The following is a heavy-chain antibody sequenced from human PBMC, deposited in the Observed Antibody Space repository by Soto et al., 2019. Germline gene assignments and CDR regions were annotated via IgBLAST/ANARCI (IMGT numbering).Heavy chain of an antibody. Sequence: EVRLLESGGGLVQPGGSLRLSCAASGFTFSTYAMSWVRQAPGKGLEWVSTISGPGGATYYADSMKGRFTISRDNSKNTLYLQINSLRAEDTAVYYRAKVGAYCGADCYPDFDYWGQGALVTVSS. CDR2: ISGPGGAT. CDR1: GFTFSTYA. D-gene: IGHD2-21*02. J-gene: IGHJ4*02. V-gene: IGHV3-23*01. CDR3: AKVGAYCGADCYPDFDY.